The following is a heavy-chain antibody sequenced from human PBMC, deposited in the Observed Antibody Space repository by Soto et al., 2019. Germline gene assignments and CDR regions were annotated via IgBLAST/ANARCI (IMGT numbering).Heavy chain of an antibody. J-gene: IGHJ4*02. D-gene: IGHD3-10*01. V-gene: IGHV3-74*01. CDR1: GFIFKMYW. Sequence: VGSLRLSCAASGFIFKMYWMHWVRQSPGKGLVWISRIYNDGTYSDYADSVRGRFTISRDNVNDTLYLQMNNLRAEDSGLYYCTRGPRPISTGTGAYWGQGTQVTVSS. CDR2: IYNDGTYS. CDR3: TRGPRPISTGTGAY.